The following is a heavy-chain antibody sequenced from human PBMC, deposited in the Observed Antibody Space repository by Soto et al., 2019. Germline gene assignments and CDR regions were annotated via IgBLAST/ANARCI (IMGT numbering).Heavy chain of an antibody. CDR2: IYHSGST. CDR1: GGSISSSNW. Sequence: QVQLQESGPGLVKPSGTLSLTCAVSGGSISSSNWWSWVRQPPGKGLEWIGEIYHSGSTNYNPSLKRRVTISVDKSKNQCSLKLSSVTAADTAVYYCARDQLWFGDFNTWGMDVWGQGTTVTVSS. J-gene: IGHJ6*02. D-gene: IGHD3-10*01. V-gene: IGHV4-4*02. CDR3: ARDQLWFGDFNTWGMDV.